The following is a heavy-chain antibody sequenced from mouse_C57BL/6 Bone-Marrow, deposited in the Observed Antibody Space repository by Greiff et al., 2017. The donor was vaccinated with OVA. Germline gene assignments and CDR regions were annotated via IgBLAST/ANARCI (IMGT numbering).Heavy chain of an antibody. Sequence: VKLVESGGGLVKPGGSLKLSCAASGFTFSSYTMSWVRQTPEKRLEWVATISGGGGNTYYPDSVKGRFTISRDNAKNTLYLQMSSLRSEDTALYYCARDGYYPYYFDYWGQGTTLTVSS. J-gene: IGHJ2*01. CDR2: ISGGGGNT. D-gene: IGHD2-3*01. CDR1: GFTFSSYT. CDR3: ARDGYYPYYFDY. V-gene: IGHV5-9*01.